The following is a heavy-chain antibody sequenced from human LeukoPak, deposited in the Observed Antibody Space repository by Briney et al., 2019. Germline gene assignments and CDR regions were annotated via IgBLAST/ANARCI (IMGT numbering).Heavy chain of an antibody. CDR2: LWYDGSNQ. CDR3: ARTHQTGIVAPGTRGVFDY. Sequence: GGSLRLSCVASGFSFSNYGMHWVREAPGKGLEWGAVLWYDGSNQYYADSVKGRFTISRDNSKNTLYLQMNSLRVEDKAVYYCARTHQTGIVAPGTRGVFDYWGQGTLVTVSP. D-gene: IGHD6-13*01. CDR1: GFSFSNYG. V-gene: IGHV3-33*01. J-gene: IGHJ4*02.